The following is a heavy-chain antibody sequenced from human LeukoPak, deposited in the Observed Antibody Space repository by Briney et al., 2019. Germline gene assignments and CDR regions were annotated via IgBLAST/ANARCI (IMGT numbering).Heavy chain of an antibody. D-gene: IGHD5-12*01. CDR1: GGSFSGYY. Sequence: SETLSLTCAVYGGSFSGYYWSWIRQPPGKGLEWIGEINHSGSTNYNPSLKSRVTISVDTSKNQFSLKLSSVTAADTAVYYCARRAAGYSGYDLGYWGQGTLVTVSS. CDR2: INHSGST. J-gene: IGHJ4*02. V-gene: IGHV4-34*01. CDR3: ARRAAGYSGYDLGY.